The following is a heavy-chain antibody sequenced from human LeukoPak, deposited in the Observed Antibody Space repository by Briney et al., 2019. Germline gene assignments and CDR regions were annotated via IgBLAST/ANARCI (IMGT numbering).Heavy chain of an antibody. Sequence: GGSLRLSCAASGFTFSSYWLSWVRQAPGKGLEWVANINHNGSEKYYVDSVKGRFTISRDNAKNSLFLQMNSLRAEDTAVYYCARDLRSVSRYDVFDIWGLGTMVTVSS. CDR1: GFTFSSYW. CDR3: ARDLRSVSRYDVFDI. CDR2: INHNGSEK. D-gene: IGHD3-3*01. J-gene: IGHJ3*02. V-gene: IGHV3-7*03.